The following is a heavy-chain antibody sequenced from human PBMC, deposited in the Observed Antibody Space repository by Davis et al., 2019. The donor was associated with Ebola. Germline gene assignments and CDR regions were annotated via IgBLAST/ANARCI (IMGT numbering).Heavy chain of an antibody. Sequence: GESLKISCAASGFTFSSYSMNWVRQAPGKGLEWVSYISSSSSTIYYADSVKGRFTISRDNAKNSLYLQMNSLRDEDTAVYYCAREVAVRGVIFEYYFDYWGQGTLVTVSS. V-gene: IGHV3-48*02. J-gene: IGHJ4*02. CDR2: ISSSSSTI. D-gene: IGHD3-10*01. CDR3: AREVAVRGVIFEYYFDY. CDR1: GFTFSSYS.